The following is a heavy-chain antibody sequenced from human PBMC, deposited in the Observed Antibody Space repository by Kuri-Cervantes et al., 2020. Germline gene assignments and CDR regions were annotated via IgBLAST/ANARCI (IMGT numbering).Heavy chain of an antibody. CDR2: IYHSGST. Sequence: SCAVSGGSISSSNWWSWVRQPPGKGLEWIGEIYHSGSTNYNPSLKSRVTISVDKSKNQFSLKLSSVTAADTAVYYCARDKGDGDRYNWFDPWGQGTLVTVSS. CDR1: GGSISSSNW. CDR3: ARDKGDGDRYNWFDP. V-gene: IGHV4-4*02. J-gene: IGHJ5*02. D-gene: IGHD4-17*01.